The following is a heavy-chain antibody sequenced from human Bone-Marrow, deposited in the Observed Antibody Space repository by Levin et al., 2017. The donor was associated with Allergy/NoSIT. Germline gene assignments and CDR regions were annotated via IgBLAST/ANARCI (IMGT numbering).Heavy chain of an antibody. CDR2: IYYNGST. Sequence: PSETLSLTCSVSGGSISTYHWSWIRQPPGKGLEWIGFIYYNGSTNYNPSLKSRATISVDMSKNQLPLKLSSVTAADTALYYCAGGYKYGLPWGQGALGADSS. CDR1: GGSISTYH. D-gene: IGHD5-18*01. CDR3: AGGYKYGLP. V-gene: IGHV4-59*03. J-gene: IGHJ5*02.